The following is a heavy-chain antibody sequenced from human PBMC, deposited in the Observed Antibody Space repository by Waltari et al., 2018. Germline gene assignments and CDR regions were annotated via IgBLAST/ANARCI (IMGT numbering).Heavy chain of an antibody. J-gene: IGHJ4*02. CDR3: ARGVSSGRCY. CDR2: INHSGST. D-gene: IGHD6-19*01. V-gene: IGHV4-34*01. CDR1: GWSFGGCY. Sequence: QVQLQQCGAGLLKPSWTLSLACDVLGWSFGGCYWSWILQPPGKGLEWIGEINHSGSTNYNPSLKSRVTISVDTSKNQFSLQLSSVTAADTAVYYCARGVSSGRCYWGQGTLVTVSS.